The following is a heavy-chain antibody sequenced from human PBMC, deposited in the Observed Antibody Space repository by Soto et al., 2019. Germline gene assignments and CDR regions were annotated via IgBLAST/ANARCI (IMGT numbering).Heavy chain of an antibody. V-gene: IGHV3-23*01. CDR2: ISGSGGST. D-gene: IGHD3-22*01. CDR3: GTYGYDSSGYYYTTIDY. J-gene: IGHJ4*02. Sequence: GGPLRLSCAASGFTFSSYAMSWVRQAPGKGLEWVSAISGSGGSTYYADSVKGRFTISRDNSKNTLYLQMNSLRAEDTAVYYCGTYGYDSSGYYYTTIDYWGQGTLVTVSS. CDR1: GFTFSSYA.